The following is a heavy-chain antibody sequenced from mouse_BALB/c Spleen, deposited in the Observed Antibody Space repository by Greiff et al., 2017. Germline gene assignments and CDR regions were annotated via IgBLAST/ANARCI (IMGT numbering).Heavy chain of an antibody. CDR1: GFNIKDTY. J-gene: IGHJ4*01. V-gene: IGHV14-3*02. CDR2: IDPANGNT. CDR3: ATLSRGYAMDY. Sequence: EVKLMESGAELVKPGASVKLSCTASGFNIKDTYMHWVKQRPEQGLEWIGRIDPANGNTKYDPKFQGKATITADTSSNTAYLQLSSLTSEDTAVYYCATLSRGYAMDYWGQGTSVTVSS.